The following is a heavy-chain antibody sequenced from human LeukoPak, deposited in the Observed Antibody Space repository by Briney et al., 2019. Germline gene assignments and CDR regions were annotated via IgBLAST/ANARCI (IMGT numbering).Heavy chain of an antibody. CDR1: GGSFSGYY. Sequence: KASETLSLTCAVYGGSFSGYYWSWIRQPPGKGLEWIVEINHSGSTNYNPSLKSRVTISVDTSKNQFSLKLSSVTAADTAVYYCARDQGDGTLSPFDYWGQGTLVTVSS. J-gene: IGHJ4*02. D-gene: IGHD1-26*01. CDR3: ARDQGDGTLSPFDY. CDR2: INHSGST. V-gene: IGHV4-34*01.